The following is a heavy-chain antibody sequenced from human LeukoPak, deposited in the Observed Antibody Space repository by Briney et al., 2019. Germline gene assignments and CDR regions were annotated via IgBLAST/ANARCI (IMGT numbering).Heavy chain of an antibody. CDR1: GGSISSSDYY. V-gene: IGHV4-39*01. J-gene: IGHJ5*02. CDR2: IYYGGST. Sequence: PSETLSLTCTVSGGSISSSDYYWGWISQPPGKGLEWIGSIYYGGSTYYNPSLKSRVTISVDTSMNQFSLKLSFVTTADTAVYYCARALGYCSGGSCTRGYNWFDPWGQGTLVTVPS. D-gene: IGHD2-15*01. CDR3: ARALGYCSGGSCTRGYNWFDP.